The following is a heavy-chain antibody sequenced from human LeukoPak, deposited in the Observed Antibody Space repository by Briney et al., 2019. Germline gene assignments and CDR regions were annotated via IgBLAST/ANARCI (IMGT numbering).Heavy chain of an antibody. Sequence: GASEKVSCKASGYSYTSYGICWVRQASGQGLEWMGWISAYNGNTNYAQKLHGRVTMTTDTSTSTAYMELRSLRSDDTAVYYCARDARAIPSDYWGQGTLVTVSS. J-gene: IGHJ4*02. D-gene: IGHD2-2*01. CDR2: ISAYNGNT. CDR1: GYSYTSYG. CDR3: ARDARAIPSDY. V-gene: IGHV1-18*01.